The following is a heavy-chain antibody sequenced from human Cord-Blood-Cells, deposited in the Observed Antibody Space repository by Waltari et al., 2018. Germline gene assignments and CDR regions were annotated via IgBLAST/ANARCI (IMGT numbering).Heavy chain of an antibody. CDR3: ASGNPEWPYYFDY. D-gene: IGHD3-3*01. CDR1: GGTFSSYA. Sequence: QVQLVQSGAEVKKPGSPVKVSCKASGGTFSSYAISWVRQAPLQGLEWMGRINPILSIANYAQKVHGRGTITADKSTSTAYMELSSLRSEDTAVYYCASGNPEWPYYFDYWGQGTLVTVSS. J-gene: IGHJ4*02. CDR2: INPILSIA. V-gene: IGHV1-69*09.